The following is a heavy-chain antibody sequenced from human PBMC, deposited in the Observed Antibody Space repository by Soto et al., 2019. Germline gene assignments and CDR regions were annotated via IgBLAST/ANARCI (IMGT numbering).Heavy chain of an antibody. J-gene: IGHJ4*02. D-gene: IGHD3-22*01. CDR1: GGSISSYY. CDR2: IYYSGST. CDR3: ARARGYSDSSGYYYVFDY. V-gene: IGHV4-59*01. Sequence: PSETLSLTCTVSGGSISSYYWSWIRQPPGKGLEWIGYIYYSGSTNYNPSLKSRVTISVDTSKNQFSLKLSSVTAADTAVYYCARARGYSDSSGYYYVFDYRGQGTLVTASS.